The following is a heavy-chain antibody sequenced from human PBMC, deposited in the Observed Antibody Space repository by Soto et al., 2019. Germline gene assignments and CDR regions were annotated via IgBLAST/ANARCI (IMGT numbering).Heavy chain of an antibody. V-gene: IGHV1-18*04. CDR3: ARERGSYGDYAWDY. J-gene: IGHJ4*02. D-gene: IGHD4-17*01. Sequence: SSVNVSCKASGYTFTSYGISWVRQAPGQGLEWMGWISAYNGNTNYAQKLQGRVTMTTDTSTSTAYMELRSLRSDDTAVYYCARERGSYGDYAWDYWGQGTLVTVSS. CDR2: ISAYNGNT. CDR1: GYTFTSYG.